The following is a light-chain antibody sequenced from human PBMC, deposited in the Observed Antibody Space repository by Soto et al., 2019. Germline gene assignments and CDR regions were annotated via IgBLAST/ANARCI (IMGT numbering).Light chain of an antibody. Sequence: EVGLTQSPGTLSLSQGERATLSCRASQNVYINSLAWYQQKPGQPPRLLIYGASTRAAAIPDRFSGSGSGADFALSIDGLEPEDFAIYYCQQDGDSPLTFGRGTRVD. CDR1: QNVYINS. V-gene: IGKV3-20*01. J-gene: IGKJ3*01. CDR2: GAS. CDR3: QQDGDSPLT.